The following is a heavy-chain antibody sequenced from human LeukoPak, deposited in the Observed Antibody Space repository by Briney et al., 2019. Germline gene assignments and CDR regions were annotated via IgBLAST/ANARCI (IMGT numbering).Heavy chain of an antibody. V-gene: IGHV3-9*03. J-gene: IGHJ3*02. D-gene: IGHD2-15*01. CDR3: AKEYCSGGSCYRGAFDI. CDR1: GFTFDDYA. Sequence: GGSLRLSCAPSGFTFDDYAMHWVRQAPGKGLEWVSGISWNSGSIGYADSVKGRFTISRDNAKNSLYLQMNSLRAEDMALYYCAKEYCSGGSCYRGAFDIWGQGTMVTVSS. CDR2: ISWNSGSI.